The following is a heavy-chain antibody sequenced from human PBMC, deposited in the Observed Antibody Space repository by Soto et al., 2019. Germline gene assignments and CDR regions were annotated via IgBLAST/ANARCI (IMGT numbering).Heavy chain of an antibody. J-gene: IGHJ4*02. CDR1: GGSFSGYY. Sequence: SETLSLTCAVYGGSFSGYYWSWIRQPPGKGLEWIGEINHSGSTNYNPSLKSRVTISVDTSKNQFSLKLSSVTAADTAVYYCARGRKQSYYYDSSGYYYFYYWGQGTLVTVSS. CDR3: ARGRKQSYYYDSSGYYYFYY. V-gene: IGHV4-34*01. CDR2: INHSGST. D-gene: IGHD3-22*01.